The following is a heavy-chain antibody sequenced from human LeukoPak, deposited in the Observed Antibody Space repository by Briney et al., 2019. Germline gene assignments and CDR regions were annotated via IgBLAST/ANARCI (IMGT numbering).Heavy chain of an antibody. J-gene: IGHJ5*02. D-gene: IGHD3-3*01. Sequence: ASVKVSCKASGYTFTSYGISWVRQAPGQGLEWMGWISAYNGNTNYAQNLQGRVTMPTDTSTSTASMELRRLRSDDTAVYYGARDKGQRLRFLEWFPFDPWGQGTLVTVSS. V-gene: IGHV1-18*01. CDR1: GYTFTSYG. CDR3: ARDKGQRLRFLEWFPFDP. CDR2: ISAYNGNT.